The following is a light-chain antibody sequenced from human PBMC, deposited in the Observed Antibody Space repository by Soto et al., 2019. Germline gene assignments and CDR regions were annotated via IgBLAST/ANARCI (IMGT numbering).Light chain of an antibody. J-gene: IGLJ3*02. Sequence: QSVLTQPPSGSGAPGQRVTLSCTGSRSNIGAGYDVHWYQQIPGAAPKRRIYRNHDRPSGVPDRFSGSKSGTSASLVITGLQAEDEADYYCQSYDTSVSGARVFGGGTKITVL. V-gene: IGLV1-40*01. CDR1: RSNIGAGYD. CDR3: QSYDTSVSGARV. CDR2: RNH.